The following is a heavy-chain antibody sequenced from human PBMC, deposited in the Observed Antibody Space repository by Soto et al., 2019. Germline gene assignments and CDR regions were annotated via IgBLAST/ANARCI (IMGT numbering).Heavy chain of an antibody. V-gene: IGHV3-30-3*01. CDR1: GFTFSSYA. J-gene: IGHJ4*02. Sequence: GGSLRLSCAASGFTFSSYAMHWVRQAPGKGLEWVAVISYDGRNKYYADSVKGRFTISRDNSKNTLYLQMNSLRAEDTAVYYCAREIQHLLAYWGQGTLVIVSA. CDR3: AREIQHLLAY. CDR2: ISYDGRNK. D-gene: IGHD3-3*02.